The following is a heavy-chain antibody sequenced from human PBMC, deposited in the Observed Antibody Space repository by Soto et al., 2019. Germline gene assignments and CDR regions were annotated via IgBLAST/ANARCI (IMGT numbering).Heavy chain of an antibody. V-gene: IGHV1-8*01. CDR1: GYTFTNYD. D-gene: IGHD1-26*01. J-gene: IGHJ5*02. CDR2: MNPNSANT. Sequence: QAQLVQSGAEVKEPGASVKVSCKASGYTFTNYDISWVRQATGQGLEWMGWMNPNSANTGYAQKFHGRVSMTRDTSINAAYMELSSLRSEDTAIYYCARMATSGTLNWFDPWGQGTLVTVSS. CDR3: ARMATSGTLNWFDP.